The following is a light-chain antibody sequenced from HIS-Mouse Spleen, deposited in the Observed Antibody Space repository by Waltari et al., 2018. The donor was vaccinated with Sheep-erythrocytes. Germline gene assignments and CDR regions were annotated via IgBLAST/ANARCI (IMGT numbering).Light chain of an antibody. CDR3: SSFTSSSTLV. Sequence: QPASVSGSHGQSITISCTGTSSDVGGYNYVSWYQQHPGKAHKLMIYDVTNRPSGVSNRFSGSKSGNTASLTISGLQAEDGADYYCSSFTSSSTLVFGTGTKVTVL. CDR2: DVT. V-gene: IGLV2-14*03. CDR1: SSDVGGYNY. J-gene: IGLJ1*01.